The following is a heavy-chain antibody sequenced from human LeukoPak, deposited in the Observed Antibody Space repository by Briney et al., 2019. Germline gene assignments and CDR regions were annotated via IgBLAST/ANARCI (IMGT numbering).Heavy chain of an antibody. CDR1: DGDIYTSPYY. J-gene: IGHJ4*02. CDR3: ARSGKGFDY. V-gene: IGHV4-39*07. Sequence: SETLSLTCTFSDGDIYTSPYYWGWIRQPPGKGLEWIGSVYYSGSTNYNPSLKSRVTISVDTSKNQFSLKLSSVTAADTAVYYCARSGKGFDYWGQGTLVTVSS. D-gene: IGHD1-26*01. CDR2: VYYSGST.